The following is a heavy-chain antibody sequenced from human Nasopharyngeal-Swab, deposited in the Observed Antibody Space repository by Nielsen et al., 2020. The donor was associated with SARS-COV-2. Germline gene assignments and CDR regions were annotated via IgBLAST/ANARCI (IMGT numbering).Heavy chain of an antibody. D-gene: IGHD1-1*01. CDR1: GGSISGYF. Sequence: SETLSLTCSVSGGSISGYFLSWIRQPAGEGLEWIGRVYTSGSTNYNPSLKSRVTISIDMSKNQFSLELRSVTAADTALYYCARSGTTKYGLDVWGQGTTVIVSS. CDR3: ARSGTTKYGLDV. V-gene: IGHV4-4*07. CDR2: VYTSGST. J-gene: IGHJ6*01.